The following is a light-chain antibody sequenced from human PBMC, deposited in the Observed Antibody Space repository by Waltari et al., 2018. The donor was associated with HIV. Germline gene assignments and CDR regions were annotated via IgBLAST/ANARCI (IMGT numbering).Light chain of an antibody. V-gene: IGLV6-57*04. Sequence: FMLTQPHSVPESPGETATISCTRSSGSTGFNFVQWYQQRPGSAPTTVIYEDDRRPSGVPDRCSGSIDRSSNSASLTISGLEPEDEADYYCQSYDSNYVVFGGGTKLTVL. CDR2: EDD. CDR3: QSYDSNYVV. J-gene: IGLJ2*01. CDR1: SGSTGFNF.